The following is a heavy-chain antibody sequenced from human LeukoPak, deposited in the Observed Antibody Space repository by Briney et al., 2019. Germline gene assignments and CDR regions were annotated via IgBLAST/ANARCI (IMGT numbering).Heavy chain of an antibody. D-gene: IGHD3-3*01. Sequence: ASVKVSCKASGYTFTSYAMNWVRQAPGQGLEWMGWISAYNGNTNYAQKLQGRVTMTTDTSTSTAYMELRSLRSDDTAVYYCARAFSDFWSGYFPPLYYFDYWGQGTLVTVSS. CDR3: ARAFSDFWSGYFPPLYYFDY. CDR2: ISAYNGNT. CDR1: GYTFTSYA. J-gene: IGHJ4*02. V-gene: IGHV1-18*01.